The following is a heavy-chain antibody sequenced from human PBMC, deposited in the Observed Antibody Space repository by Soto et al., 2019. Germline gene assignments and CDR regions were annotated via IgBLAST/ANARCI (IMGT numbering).Heavy chain of an antibody. V-gene: IGHV4-34*01. Sequence: SETLSLTCAVFGGSFSGYYWSWIRQPPGKGLEWIGEINHSGSTNYNPSLKSRVTISVDTSKNQFSLKLSSVTAADTAVYYCARADIVVVPAARRSNWFDPWGQGTLVTVSS. J-gene: IGHJ5*02. D-gene: IGHD2-2*01. CDR2: INHSGST. CDR1: GGSFSGYY. CDR3: ARADIVVVPAARRSNWFDP.